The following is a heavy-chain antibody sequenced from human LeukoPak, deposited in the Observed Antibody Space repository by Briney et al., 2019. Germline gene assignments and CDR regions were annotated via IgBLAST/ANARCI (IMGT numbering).Heavy chain of an antibody. J-gene: IGHJ5*02. Sequence: SETLSLTCTVSGGSISSSSYYWGWIRQPPGKGLEWIGSIYYSGSTYYNPSLKSRVTISVDTSKNQFSLKLSSVTAADTAVYYCATTYGSGRNWFDPWGQGTLVTVSS. D-gene: IGHD3-10*01. V-gene: IGHV4-39*01. CDR2: IYYSGST. CDR1: GGSISSSSYY. CDR3: ATTYGSGRNWFDP.